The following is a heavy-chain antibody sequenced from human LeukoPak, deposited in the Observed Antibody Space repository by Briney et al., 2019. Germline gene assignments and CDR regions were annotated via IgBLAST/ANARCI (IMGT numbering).Heavy chain of an antibody. CDR1: GYTFTNHG. V-gene: IGHV1-18*01. J-gene: IGHJ5*02. D-gene: IGHD4-17*01. CDR3: ARGGGWEYGDYEGRWFDP. Sequence: ASVKVSCKASGYTFTNHGMNWVGQAPGQGLEWMGWISTYKDNTNYAQKFQGRVTMTTDTSTSTAYMELRSLRSDDTAVYYCARGGGWEYGDYEGRWFDPWGQGTLVTVSS. CDR2: ISTYKDNT.